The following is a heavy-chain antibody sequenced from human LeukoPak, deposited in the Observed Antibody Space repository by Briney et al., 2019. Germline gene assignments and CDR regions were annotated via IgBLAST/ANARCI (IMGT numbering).Heavy chain of an antibody. CDR1: GGSFSGYY. CDR2: INHSGST. J-gene: IGHJ4*02. CDR3: ARQSITGTTRHFDY. V-gene: IGHV4-34*01. D-gene: IGHD1-14*01. Sequence: SETLSLTCAVYGGSFSGYYWSWIRKPPGKGLEWIGEINHSGSTNYNPSLKSRVTISVDTSKNQFSLKLSSVTAADTAVYYCARQSITGTTRHFDYWGQGTLVTVSS.